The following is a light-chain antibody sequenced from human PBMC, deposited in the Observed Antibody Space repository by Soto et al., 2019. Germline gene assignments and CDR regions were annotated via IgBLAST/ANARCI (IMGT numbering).Light chain of an antibody. V-gene: IGKV4-1*01. J-gene: IGKJ1*01. Sequence: DIVMTQSPDSLAVSPGERATINCKSSQIVLYSSNNKNYLAWYQQKPGQPPKLLIYWASTRESGVPDRFSGSGSGTDFTLTISSVQAEDVAVYYCQQYYSSPWTFGQGTKVEIK. CDR2: WAS. CDR3: QQYYSSPWT. CDR1: QIVLYSSNNKNY.